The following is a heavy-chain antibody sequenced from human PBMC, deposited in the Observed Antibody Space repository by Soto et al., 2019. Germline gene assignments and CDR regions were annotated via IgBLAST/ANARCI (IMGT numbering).Heavy chain of an antibody. Sequence: GGSLRLSCAASGVTFSSYAMNWVRQGPGKGLEWVSAISGSAATTHFADSVKGRFTISRDNSKNTLYLQMNSLRAEDTAVYYCARDRSYYDSSGSYSPPYWGQGTLVTVSS. CDR3: ARDRSYYDSSGSYSPPY. CDR2: ISGSAATT. J-gene: IGHJ4*02. D-gene: IGHD3-22*01. V-gene: IGHV3-23*01. CDR1: GVTFSSYA.